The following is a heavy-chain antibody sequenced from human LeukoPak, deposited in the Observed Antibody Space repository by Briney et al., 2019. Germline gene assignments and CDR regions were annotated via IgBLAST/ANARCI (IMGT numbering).Heavy chain of an antibody. J-gene: IGHJ4*02. CDR2: IYYSGST. CDR1: GGSVSSGSYY. V-gene: IGHV4-61*01. CDR3: ARDYYDSSGYYGNFDY. Sequence: SETLSLTCTVSGGSVSSGSYYWSWIRQPPGKGLEWIGYIYYSGSTNYNPSLKSRVTISVDTSKNQFSLKLSSVTAADTAVYYCARDYYDSSGYYGNFDYWGQGTLVTVSS. D-gene: IGHD3-22*01.